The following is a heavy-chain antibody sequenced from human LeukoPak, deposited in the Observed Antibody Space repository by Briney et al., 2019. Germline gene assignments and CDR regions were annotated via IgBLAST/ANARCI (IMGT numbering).Heavy chain of an antibody. Sequence: GGSLRLSCAASGFTFSSYWMSWVRKASGKGLEWVGRIRSKADNYATAYAASVQGRCTISRDDSKSTAYLQLNSLKTEDTAVYYCTQSNYWGQGALVTVSS. J-gene: IGHJ4*02. CDR3: TQSNY. CDR1: GFTFSSYW. V-gene: IGHV3-73*01. CDR2: IRSKADNYAT.